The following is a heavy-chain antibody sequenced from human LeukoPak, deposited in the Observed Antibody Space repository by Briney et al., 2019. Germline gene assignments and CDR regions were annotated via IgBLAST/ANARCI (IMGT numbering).Heavy chain of an antibody. D-gene: IGHD3-10*01. CDR2: IYPGDSDT. J-gene: IGHJ4*02. V-gene: IGHV5-51*01. CDR3: ARSGADYYGSGSFEFDY. CDR1: GYSFTSYW. Sequence: GESLKISCKGTGYSFTSYWIGWVRQMPGKGLAWMGIIYPGDSDTRYSPSFQGQVTISADKSISTAYLQWSSLKASDTAMYYCARSGADYYGSGSFEFDYWGQGTLVTVSS.